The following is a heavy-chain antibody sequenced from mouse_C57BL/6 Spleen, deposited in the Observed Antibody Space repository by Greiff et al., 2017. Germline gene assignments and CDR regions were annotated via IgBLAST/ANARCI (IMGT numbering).Heavy chain of an antibody. D-gene: IGHD2-5*01. CDR1: GYAFSSYW. CDR3: ARSGYSNPYYFDY. Sequence: QVHVKQSGAELVKPGASVKISCKASGYAFSSYWMNWVKQRPGKGLEWIGQIYPGDGDTNYNGKFKGKATLTADKSSSTAYMQLSSLTSEDSAVYFCARSGYSNPYYFDYWGQGTTLTVSS. V-gene: IGHV1-80*01. CDR2: IYPGDGDT. J-gene: IGHJ2*01.